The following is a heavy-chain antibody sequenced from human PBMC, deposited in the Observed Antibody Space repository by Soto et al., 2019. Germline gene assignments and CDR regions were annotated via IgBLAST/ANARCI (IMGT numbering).Heavy chain of an antibody. Sequence: QVQLVQSGAEVKKPGASVKVSCKASGYTFKSYGISWVRQAPGQGLEWMGWISAYNGNTNYAEKFQGRVTMTTDTSASTAYMELRSLRSDDTAVYYCAREYDYSNPNYYYGMDVWGQGTTVTVSS. V-gene: IGHV1-18*01. CDR1: GYTFKSYG. CDR2: ISAYNGNT. CDR3: AREYDYSNPNYYYGMDV. D-gene: IGHD4-4*01. J-gene: IGHJ6*02.